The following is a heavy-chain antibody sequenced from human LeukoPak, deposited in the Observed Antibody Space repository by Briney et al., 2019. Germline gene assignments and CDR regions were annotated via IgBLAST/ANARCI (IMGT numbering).Heavy chain of an antibody. V-gene: IGHV3-53*01. CDR2: IYSGGST. Sequence: GGSLRLSCAASGFTVSSNYMSWVRQAPGKGLEWVSVIYSGGSTYYADSVKGRFTISRDNSKNTLYLQMNSLRAEDTAVYYCARDSMVRGVNLYYYYGMDVWGQGTTVTVSS. CDR1: GFTVSSNY. J-gene: IGHJ6*02. CDR3: ARDSMVRGVNLYYYYGMDV. D-gene: IGHD3-10*01.